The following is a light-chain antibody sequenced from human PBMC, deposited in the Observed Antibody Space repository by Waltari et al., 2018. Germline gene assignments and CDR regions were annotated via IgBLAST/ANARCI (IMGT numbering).Light chain of an antibody. V-gene: IGKV1-5*01. J-gene: IGKJ2*01. CDR1: QSISSW. CDR2: DAS. Sequence: DIQMTQSPSTLSASVGHRVTTTCRASQSISSWLAWYQQKPGKAPKLLIYDASSLESGVPSRFSGSGSGTEFTLTISSLQPDDFATYYCQQYNSYSPYTFGQGTKVEIK. CDR3: QQYNSYSPYT.